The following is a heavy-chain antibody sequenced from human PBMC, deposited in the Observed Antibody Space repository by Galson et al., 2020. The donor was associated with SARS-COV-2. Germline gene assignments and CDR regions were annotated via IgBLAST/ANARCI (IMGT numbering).Heavy chain of an antibody. V-gene: IGHV3-48*04. CDR3: PGGQGGYSYGYGMDV. CDR2: ISSSGSTI. J-gene: IGHJ6*02. D-gene: IGHD5-18*01. CDR1: GFTFSSYW. Sequence: GGSLRLSCAASGFTFSSYWMSWVRQAPGKGLEWVSYISSSGSTIYYADSVKGRFTISRDNAKNSLYLQMNSLRAEDTAVYYCPGGQGGYSYGYGMDVWGQGTTVTVSS.